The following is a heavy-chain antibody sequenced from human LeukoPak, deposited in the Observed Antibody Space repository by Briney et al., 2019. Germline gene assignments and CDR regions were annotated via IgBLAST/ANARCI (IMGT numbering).Heavy chain of an antibody. J-gene: IGHJ4*02. V-gene: IGHV3-23*01. CDR2: ISASGDST. Sequence: GGSLRLSCAASGFTLTNYAMSWVRQAPGKGLEWVSTISASGDSTYFADSVVGRFTLSRDNSKNTLYLQVNSQRAEDTAVYYCAKDWLPFDFWGQGTLVTVSS. CDR1: GFTLTNYA. CDR3: AKDWLPFDF. D-gene: IGHD3-9*01.